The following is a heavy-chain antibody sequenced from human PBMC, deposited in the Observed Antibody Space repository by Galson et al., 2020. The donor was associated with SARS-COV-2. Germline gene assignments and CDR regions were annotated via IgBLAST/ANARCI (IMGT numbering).Heavy chain of an antibody. Sequence: GESLKISCRTSGYSFTNYWIGWVRQMPGKGLEWMGIIYPDDSYTIYSPSFQGQVIISADKSISTAFLQWSSLKASDTAIYYCARHGASSGWYEGIDYWGQGTLVTVSS. CDR1: GYSFTNYW. J-gene: IGHJ4*02. CDR2: IYPDDSYT. D-gene: IGHD6-19*01. CDR3: ARHGASSGWYEGIDY. V-gene: IGHV5-51*01.